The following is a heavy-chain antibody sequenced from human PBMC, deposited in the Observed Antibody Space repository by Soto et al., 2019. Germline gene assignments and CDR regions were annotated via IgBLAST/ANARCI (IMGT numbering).Heavy chain of an antibody. J-gene: IGHJ5*02. V-gene: IGHV1-46*01. CDR1: GYTFTTFY. CDR2: INPSDDTT. Sequence: ASVKVSCKTSGYTFTTFYIHWVRQAPGQGLEWMGNINPSDDTTVSSQKFQGRVTMTRDTSSNTVYMELSSLRSEDTAVYYCAREFPSSYWFDPWGQGTLVTVSS. CDR3: AREFPSSYWFDP.